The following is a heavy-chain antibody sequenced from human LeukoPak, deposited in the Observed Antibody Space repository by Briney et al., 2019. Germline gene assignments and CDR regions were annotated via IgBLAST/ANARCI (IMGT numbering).Heavy chain of an antibody. CDR2: ISGSGGST. V-gene: IGHV3-23*01. CDR3: AKADGDYGYWDY. J-gene: IGHJ4*02. Sequence: GGSLRLSWAACGFIFSICAVSWGRQARGRGLEWVSAISGSGGSTYCADSVKPLFTISRDNSKNTLYLQMSRLRAEDTALYYCAKADGDYGYWDYWGQGTLVTVSS. CDR1: GFIFSICA. D-gene: IGHD4-17*01.